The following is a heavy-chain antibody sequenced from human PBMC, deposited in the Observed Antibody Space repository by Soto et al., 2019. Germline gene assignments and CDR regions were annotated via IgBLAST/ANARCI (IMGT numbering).Heavy chain of an antibody. CDR2: INHSGST. J-gene: IGHJ4*02. CDR3: ARTYTPTYYDFWSGYYTGFALDY. D-gene: IGHD3-3*01. V-gene: IGHV4-34*01. CDR1: GGSFSGYY. Sequence: QVQLQQWGAGLLKPSETLSLTCAVYGGSFSGYYWSWIRQPPGKGLEWIGEINHSGSTNYNPSLKSRVTISGDTSKNQFSRKLSSVTAADTAVYYCARTYTPTYYDFWSGYYTGFALDYWGQGTLVTVSS.